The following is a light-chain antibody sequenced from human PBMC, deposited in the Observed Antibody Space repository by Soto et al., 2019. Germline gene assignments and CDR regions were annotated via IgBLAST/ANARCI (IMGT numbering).Light chain of an antibody. CDR1: QSVISY. Sequence: EIVLTQSPDTLSLSPGEIATLSCRSSQSVISYFAWYQKKPGQAPRLLIYDASNRATGIPARLSGSGSGTAFNLTISSLEPEDFAVYYCQQRSNWPQLTVGGGTKVASK. CDR3: QQRSNWPQLT. J-gene: IGKJ4*01. CDR2: DAS. V-gene: IGKV3-11*01.